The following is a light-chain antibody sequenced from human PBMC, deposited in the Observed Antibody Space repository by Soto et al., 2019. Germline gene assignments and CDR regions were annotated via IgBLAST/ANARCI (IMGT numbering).Light chain of an antibody. CDR1: QSVSSN. V-gene: IGKV3D-11*02. CDR2: DAS. J-gene: IGKJ5*01. Sequence: TPSPSTLSASVGDRVTITCRASQSVSSNLAWYQQKPGQAPRLLIYDASNRVTGIPARFRGSGSGTDFTLTISSLEPDDFAVYYCQQRSNWQITFGQGTRLEIK. CDR3: QQRSNWQIT.